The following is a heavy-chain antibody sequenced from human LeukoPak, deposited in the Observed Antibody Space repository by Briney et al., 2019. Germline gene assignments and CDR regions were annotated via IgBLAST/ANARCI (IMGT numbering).Heavy chain of an antibody. CDR3: ARATYSQVVPAAESYYYYGMDV. Sequence: GASVKVSCKASGYTFTGYYMHWVRQAPGQGLEWMGWINPNSGGTNYAQKFQGRVTMTRDTSTSTVYMELSSLRSEDTAVYYCARATYSQVVPAAESYYYYGMDVWGQGTTVTVSS. V-gene: IGHV1-2*02. CDR2: INPNSGGT. J-gene: IGHJ6*02. D-gene: IGHD2-2*01. CDR1: GYTFTGYY.